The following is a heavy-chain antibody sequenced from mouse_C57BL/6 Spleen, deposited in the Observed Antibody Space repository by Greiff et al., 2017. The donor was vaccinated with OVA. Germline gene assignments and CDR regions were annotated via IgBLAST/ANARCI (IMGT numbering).Heavy chain of an antibody. CDR2: INPNNGGT. CDR3: ANSPFAY. Sequence: VQLKQSGPELVKPGASVKISCKASGYTFTDYYMNWVKQSHGKSLEWIGDINPNNGGTSYNQKFKGKATLTVDKSSSTAYMELRSLTSEDSAVYYCANSPFAYWGQGTLVTVSA. CDR1: GYTFTDYY. V-gene: IGHV1-26*01. J-gene: IGHJ3*01. D-gene: IGHD2-12*01.